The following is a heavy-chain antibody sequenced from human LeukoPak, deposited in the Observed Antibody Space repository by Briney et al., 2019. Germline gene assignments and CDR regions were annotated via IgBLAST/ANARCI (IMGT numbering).Heavy chain of an antibody. Sequence: ASVKVSCKASGYTFTGYYMHWVRQAPGQGLEWMGWINAGNGNTQYSQEFQGRVTMTRDTSASVAYMELTSLRSDDMAVYYCARSRRGTYYDYWGQGTLVIVSS. J-gene: IGHJ4*02. V-gene: IGHV1-3*03. CDR2: INAGNGNT. CDR1: GYTFTGYY. D-gene: IGHD1-26*01. CDR3: ARSRRGTYYDY.